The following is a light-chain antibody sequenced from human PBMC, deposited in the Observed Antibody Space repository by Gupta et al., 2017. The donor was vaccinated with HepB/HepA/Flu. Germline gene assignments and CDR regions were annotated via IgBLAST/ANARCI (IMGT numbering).Light chain of an antibody. CDR1: SSDIGAYDS. Sequence: QSGLTQPASVSGSPGQSITISCTGPSSDIGAYDSVSWYQQYPGRAPKLLIYDVSNRPSGVSIRFSGSKTGNSASLTISGLQPDDEAVYYCASFRSGFTLVIFGGGTELAVL. CDR2: DVS. V-gene: IGLV2-14*03. J-gene: IGLJ2*01. CDR3: ASFRSGFTLVI.